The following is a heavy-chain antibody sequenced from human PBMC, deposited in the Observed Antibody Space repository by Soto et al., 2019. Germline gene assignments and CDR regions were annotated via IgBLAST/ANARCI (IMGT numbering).Heavy chain of an antibody. J-gene: IGHJ6*03. V-gene: IGHV3-15*01. Sequence: EVQLVESGGGLVKPGGSLRLSCAASGFTFSNAWMSWVRQAPGKGLEWVGRIKSKTDGGTTDYAAPVKGRFTISRDDSKNTLYLQMNSLKTEDTAVHYCTTVTVTNPYYCYYYMDVWGKGTTVTVSS. CDR1: GFTFSNAW. CDR2: IKSKTDGGTT. CDR3: TTVTVTNPYYCYYYMDV. D-gene: IGHD4-4*01.